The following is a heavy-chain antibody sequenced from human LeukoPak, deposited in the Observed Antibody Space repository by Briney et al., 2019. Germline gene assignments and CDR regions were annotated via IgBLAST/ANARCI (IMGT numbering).Heavy chain of an antibody. Sequence: SETLSLTCTVSGGSISSYYWSWLRQPPGKGLEWIGYIYYSGSTNYNPSLKSRVTMSVDTSKNQFSLKLSSVTALDTAVYYCARGYSSGWFDPWGQGTLVTVSS. CDR3: ARGYSSGWFDP. D-gene: IGHD6-19*01. CDR1: GGSISSYY. CDR2: IYYSGST. V-gene: IGHV4-59*12. J-gene: IGHJ5*02.